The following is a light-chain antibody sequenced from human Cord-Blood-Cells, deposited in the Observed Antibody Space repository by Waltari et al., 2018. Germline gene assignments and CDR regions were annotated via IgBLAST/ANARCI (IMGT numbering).Light chain of an antibody. Sequence: DIQMNQSPSSLSASVGDRVTITCRASQSISSYLNWYQQKPGKAPKLLIYAASSLQSGVPSRFSGSGSGTDFTLTISSLQPEDFATYYCQQSYSTPYTFGQGTKLEMK. V-gene: IGKV1-39*01. CDR1: QSISSY. CDR2: AAS. CDR3: QQSYSTPYT. J-gene: IGKJ2*01.